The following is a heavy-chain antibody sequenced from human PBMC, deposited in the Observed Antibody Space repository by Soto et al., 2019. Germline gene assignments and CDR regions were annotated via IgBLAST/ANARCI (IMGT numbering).Heavy chain of an antibody. V-gene: IGHV3-15*07. J-gene: IGHJ6*02. CDR3: TTENVVRGVIIQYGYYYGMDV. D-gene: IGHD3-10*01. CDR2: IKSKTDGGTT. CDR1: GFTFSNAW. Sequence: EVQLVESGGGLVKPGGSLRLSCAASGFTFSNAWMNWVRQAPGKGLEWVGRIKSKTDGGTTDYAAPVKGRFTISRDDSKNTLYLQMNSLKTEDTAVYYCTTENVVRGVIIQYGYYYGMDVWGQGTTVTVSS.